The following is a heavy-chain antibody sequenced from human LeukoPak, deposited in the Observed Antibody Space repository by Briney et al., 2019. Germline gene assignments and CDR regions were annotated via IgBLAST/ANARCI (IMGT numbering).Heavy chain of an antibody. CDR3: ARDGPHYDLDYYYGMDV. Sequence: HPGGSLRLSCAASGFTVSSNYMSWVRQAPGKGLEWVSVIYSGGSTHYADSVKGRFTISRDNSKNTLYLQMNSLRAEDTAVYYCARDGPHYDLDYYYGMDVWGQGTTVTVSS. D-gene: IGHD3-3*01. CDR1: GFTVSSNY. CDR2: IYSGGST. V-gene: IGHV3-53*01. J-gene: IGHJ6*02.